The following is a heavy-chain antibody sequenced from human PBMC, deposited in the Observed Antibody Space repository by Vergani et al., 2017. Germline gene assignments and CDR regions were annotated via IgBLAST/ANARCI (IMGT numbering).Heavy chain of an antibody. D-gene: IGHD6-13*01. CDR1: GFTFSSYA. J-gene: IGHJ6*02. CDR3: ASRVVRQQYSYDYGMDV. CDR2: ISSSGGST. V-gene: IGHV3-23*01. Sequence: EVQLLESGGGLVKPGGSLRLSCAASGFTFSSYAMSWVRQAPGKGLEWVSAISSSGGSTYNADSVKGRFTISRDNSKNTLYLQMNSLRAEATAVYYCASRVVRQQYSYDYGMDVWGQGTTVTVSS.